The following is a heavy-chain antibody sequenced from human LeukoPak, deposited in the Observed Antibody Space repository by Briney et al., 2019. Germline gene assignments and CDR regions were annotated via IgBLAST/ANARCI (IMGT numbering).Heavy chain of an antibody. CDR2: ISGSGGST. CDR3: AKQTGIVGATNWFDP. CDR1: GFTFTNHD. Sequence: GGSLRLSCAASGFTFTNHDMNWIRQAPGKGLEWVSAISGSGGSTYYADSVKGRFTISRDNSKNTLYLQMNSLRAEDTAVYYCAKQTGIVGATNWFDPWGQGTLVTVSS. J-gene: IGHJ5*02. D-gene: IGHD1-26*01. V-gene: IGHV3-23*01.